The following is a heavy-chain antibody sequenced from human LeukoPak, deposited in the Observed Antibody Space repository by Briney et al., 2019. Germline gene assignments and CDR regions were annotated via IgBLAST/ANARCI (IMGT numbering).Heavy chain of an antibody. D-gene: IGHD2-2*01. Sequence: EPGGSLRLSCAASGFTFSSSAMGWVRQAPGKGLEWVSAISGSGGSPYYADSVKGRFTISRDTSQNTLYLKMNSLRAEDTAVYYCAKGYCSSTSCYRSFDYWGQGTLVTVSS. CDR2: ISGSGGSP. CDR1: GFTFSSSA. J-gene: IGHJ4*02. CDR3: AKGYCSSTSCYRSFDY. V-gene: IGHV3-23*01.